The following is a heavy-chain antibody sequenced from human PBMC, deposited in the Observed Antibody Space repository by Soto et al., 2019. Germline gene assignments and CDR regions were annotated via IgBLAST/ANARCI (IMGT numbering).Heavy chain of an antibody. CDR3: ARDTDLTLVTTLDY. Sequence: VPAEACSKASGVGYESSSLYSACQAHGQRLECMGWINISNGNTEYSQNFQGRVTMTRDTSASTAYMELSSLRSEDTAVYYCARDTDLTLVTTLDYWGQGTPVTVSS. J-gene: IGHJ4*02. V-gene: IGHV1-3*04. CDR1: GVGYESSS. D-gene: IGHD4-17*01. CDR2: INISNGNT.